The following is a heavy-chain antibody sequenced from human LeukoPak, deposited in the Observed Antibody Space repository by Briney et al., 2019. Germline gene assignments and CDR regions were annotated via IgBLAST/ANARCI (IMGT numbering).Heavy chain of an antibody. V-gene: IGHV1-69*13. CDR1: GGTFSSYA. CDR3: ARGDIVATRGWGAPYYYYYMDA. CDR2: IIPIFGTA. J-gene: IGHJ6*03. D-gene: IGHD5-12*01. Sequence: GASVKVSCKASGGTFSSYAISWVRQAPGQGLEWMGGIIPIFGTANYAQKFQGRVTITADESTSTAYMELSSLRSEDTAVYYCARGDIVATRGWGAPYYYYYMDAWGKGTTVTISS.